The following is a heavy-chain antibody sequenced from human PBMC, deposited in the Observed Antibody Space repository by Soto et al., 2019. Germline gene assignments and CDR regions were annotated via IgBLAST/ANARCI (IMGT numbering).Heavy chain of an antibody. V-gene: IGHV1-69*02. Sequence: SVKVSCKASGCTFSSYTISWVRQAPGQGLEWMGRIIPILGIANYAQKFQGRVTITADKSTSTAYMELSSLRSEDTAVYYCASNDVNIVAPSYWGQGTLVTVSS. CDR3: ASNDVNIVAPSY. D-gene: IGHD5-12*01. CDR1: GCTFSSYT. J-gene: IGHJ4*02. CDR2: IIPILGIA.